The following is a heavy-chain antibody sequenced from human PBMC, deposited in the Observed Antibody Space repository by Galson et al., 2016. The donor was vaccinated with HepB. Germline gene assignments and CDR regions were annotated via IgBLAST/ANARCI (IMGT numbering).Heavy chain of an antibody. Sequence: SLRLSCAASGFSFSNYALHWVRQAPGKGLEWVAVISYDGSIKYYADSVRGRFLISRDNSKNTLHLQMNSLRAEDTAVYYCARVGSVLLLEWPIDYWGQGTLVTVSS. CDR1: GFSFSNYA. V-gene: IGHV3-30-3*01. CDR3: ARVGSVLLLEWPIDY. J-gene: IGHJ4*02. D-gene: IGHD3-3*01. CDR2: ISYDGSIK.